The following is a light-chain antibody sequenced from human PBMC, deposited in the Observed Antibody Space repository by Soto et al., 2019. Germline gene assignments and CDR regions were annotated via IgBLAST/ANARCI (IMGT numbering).Light chain of an antibody. J-gene: IGKJ2*01. V-gene: IGKV3-15*01. CDR2: DAS. Sequence: EIVMTQSPATLSVSPGERATLSCRASQSVSSYLAWYQQKTGLPPRLLIYDASTRATGIPGRFSGSGSPTAVTLTISSLQSADFAVYYCQQYSNWPPLYTFGRGTKLEIK. CDR3: QQYSNWPPLYT. CDR1: QSVSSY.